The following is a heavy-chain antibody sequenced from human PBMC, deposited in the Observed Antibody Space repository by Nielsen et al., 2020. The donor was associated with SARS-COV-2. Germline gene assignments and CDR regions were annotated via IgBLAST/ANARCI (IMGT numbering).Heavy chain of an antibody. V-gene: IGHV1-2*02. D-gene: IGHD3-3*01. CDR1: GYTFTDYY. CDR2: INPNSGGT. J-gene: IGHJ6*02. Sequence: ASVKVSCKASGYTFTDYYIHWVRQAPGQGLEWMGGINPNSGGTNYAQKFQGRVTMTRDTSISTAYLDLGRLRSDDTAVYYCARDTNFGFWSGPRRYYYGLDVWGQGTTVTVSS. CDR3: ARDTNFGFWSGPRRYYYGLDV.